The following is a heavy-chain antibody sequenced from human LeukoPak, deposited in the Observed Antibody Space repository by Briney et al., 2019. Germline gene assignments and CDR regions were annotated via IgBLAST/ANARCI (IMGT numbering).Heavy chain of an antibody. CDR3: AKPDDTATNYYYYYMDV. CDR1: GFTFSSYA. Sequence: PGGSLRLSCAASGFTFSSYAMSWVRLAPGKGLEWVSAIVANAGGTYYADSVKGRFTISRDNSKNSLYLQMYSLTADDTAVYYCAKPDDTATNYYYYYMDVWGKGTTVTVSS. CDR2: IVANAGGT. V-gene: IGHV3-23*01. J-gene: IGHJ6*03. D-gene: IGHD5-18*01.